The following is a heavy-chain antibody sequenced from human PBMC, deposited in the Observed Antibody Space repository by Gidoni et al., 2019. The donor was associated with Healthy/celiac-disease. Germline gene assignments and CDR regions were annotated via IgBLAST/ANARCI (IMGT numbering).Heavy chain of an antibody. V-gene: IGHV1-2*04. CDR1: GYTFTGYY. CDR2: INPNSGGT. Sequence: QVQLVQSGAEVKKPGASVKVSCKASGYTFTGYYMHWVRQAPGQGLEWMGWINPNSGGTNYAQKFQGWVTMTRDTSISTAYMELSRLRSDDTAVYYCARGRRIPPSGYDYYLSRPLPSHFDYWGQGTLVTVSS. J-gene: IGHJ4*02. D-gene: IGHD5-12*01. CDR3: ARGRRIPPSGYDYYLSRPLPSHFDY.